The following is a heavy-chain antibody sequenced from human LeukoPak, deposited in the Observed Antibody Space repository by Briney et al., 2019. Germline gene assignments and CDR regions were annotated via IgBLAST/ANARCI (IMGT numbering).Heavy chain of an antibody. Sequence: ASVKVSCKSSGDTFTDYYVHWVRQAPGQGLHYVGWVNPNNGDTHYIQEFQGRVTMTRDTSITTVYMELSSLRSDDTAMYYCARGRRAHEHTYGENPLVTYFYYMDVWGKGTTITVSS. J-gene: IGHJ6*03. CDR2: VNPNNGDT. D-gene: IGHD5-18*01. V-gene: IGHV1-2*02. CDR3: ARGRRAHEHTYGENPLVTYFYYMDV. CDR1: GDTFTDYY.